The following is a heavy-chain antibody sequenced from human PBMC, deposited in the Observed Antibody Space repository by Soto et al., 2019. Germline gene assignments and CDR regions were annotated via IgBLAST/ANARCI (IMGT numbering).Heavy chain of an antibody. D-gene: IGHD2-2*01. CDR1: GFTFSTYE. CDR3: VRDTMRASAAASLDY. V-gene: IGHV3-48*03. J-gene: IGHJ4*02. CDR2: ISVSGNII. Sequence: WGSLRLSCAASGFTFSTYEFNWVRQAPGRGLEWISYISVSGNIIKYAESVKGRFTISRDNAENSLHLHMNNLRVDDTALYFCVRDTMRASAAASLDYWGQGTQVTVSS.